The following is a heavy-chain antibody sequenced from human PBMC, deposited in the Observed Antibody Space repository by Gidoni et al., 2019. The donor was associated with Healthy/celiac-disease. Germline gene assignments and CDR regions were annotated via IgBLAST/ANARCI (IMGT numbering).Heavy chain of an antibody. CDR1: GYTFTGYY. V-gene: IGHV1-2*02. CDR3: ASERHYYDSSGYYSLFDY. CDR2: INPNSGGT. D-gene: IGHD3-22*01. Sequence: QVQLVQSGAEVKKPGASVKVSCKASGYTFTGYYMHWVRQAPGQGLEWMGWINPNSGGTNYAQKFQGRVTMTRDTSISTAYMELSRLRSDDTAVYYCASERHYYDSSGYYSLFDYWGQGTLVTVSS. J-gene: IGHJ4*02.